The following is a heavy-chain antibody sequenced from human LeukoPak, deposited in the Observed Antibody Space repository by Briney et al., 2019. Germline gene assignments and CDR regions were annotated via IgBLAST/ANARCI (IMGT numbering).Heavy chain of an antibody. CDR2: IYYSGST. CDR1: GGSISSSSYY. CDR3: ARGNRVADAFDI. D-gene: IGHD3-3*01. J-gene: IGHJ3*02. V-gene: IGHV4-39*07. Sequence: SETLSLTCTVSGGSISSSSYYWGWIRQPPGKGLEWIGSIYYSGSTYYNPSLKSRVTISVDTSKNQFSLKLSSVTAADTAVYYCARGNRVADAFDIWGQGTMVTVSS.